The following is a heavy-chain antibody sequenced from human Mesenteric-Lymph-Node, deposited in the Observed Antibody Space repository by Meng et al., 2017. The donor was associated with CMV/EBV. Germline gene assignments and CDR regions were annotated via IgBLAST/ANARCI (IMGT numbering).Heavy chain of an antibody. Sequence: GESLKISCAASGFTFSSYAMSWVRQAPGKGLEWVSVTYSGGSTYFADSVKGRFSISRDNSKNTLYLQMNSLRAEDTAVYYCARRYCSSSNCYGDAYDFWGQGTVVTVSS. CDR1: GFTFSSYA. V-gene: IGHV3-53*01. CDR2: TYSGGST. D-gene: IGHD2-2*01. CDR3: ARRYCSSSNCYGDAYDF. J-gene: IGHJ3*01.